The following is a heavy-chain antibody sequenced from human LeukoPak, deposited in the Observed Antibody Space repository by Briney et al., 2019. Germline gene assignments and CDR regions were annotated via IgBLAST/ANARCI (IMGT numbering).Heavy chain of an antibody. CDR2: IDRCGVI. CDR3: AIHLNLPVAGTGDFDY. CDR1: RLTFSDSY. V-gene: IGHV3-69-1*02. D-gene: IGHD6-19*01. Sequence: GGSLRLSCAASRLTFSDSYMAWVRQAPGKGLEWVSCIDRCGVIHHADSVRGPLSISRDNAKTSLFLQMSSLRAEDMADYYCAIHLNLPVAGTGDFDYWGQGTLVTVSS. J-gene: IGHJ4*02.